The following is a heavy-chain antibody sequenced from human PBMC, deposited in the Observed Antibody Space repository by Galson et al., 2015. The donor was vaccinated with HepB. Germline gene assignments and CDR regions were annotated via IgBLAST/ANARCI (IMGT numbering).Heavy chain of an antibody. CDR1: GYSLTELS. CDR2: FDPDDDET. CDR3: VTLRYFDWAYPFGP. D-gene: IGHD3-9*01. Sequence: SVKVSCKVSGYSLTELSMHWVRQAPGKGLEWMGGFDPDDDETIYAQKFQGRVTMTEDTSTDTAFMELSSLRSDDTAVYYCVTLRYFDWAYPFGPWGQGNLVTVPS. V-gene: IGHV1-24*01. J-gene: IGHJ5*02.